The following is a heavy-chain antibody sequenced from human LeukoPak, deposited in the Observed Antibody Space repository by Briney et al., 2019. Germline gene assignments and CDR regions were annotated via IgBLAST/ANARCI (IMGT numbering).Heavy chain of an antibody. Sequence: PGGSLRLSCAASGFTVSSNYMSWVRQAPGKGLDGVAVIYSVGSTYYADSVTGRFTISRDNSKNTLYLQLNSLRAEATAVYYCASSRGVSAPLEWLSYYYYYYLDVWGKGTTVTVSS. CDR1: GFTVSSNY. CDR2: IYSVGST. D-gene: IGHD3-3*01. J-gene: IGHJ6*03. V-gene: IGHV3-53*01. CDR3: ASSRGVSAPLEWLSYYYYYYLDV.